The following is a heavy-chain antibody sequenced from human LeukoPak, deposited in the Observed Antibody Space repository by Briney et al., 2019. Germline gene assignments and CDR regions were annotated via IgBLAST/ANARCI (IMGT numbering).Heavy chain of an antibody. CDR1: GGSISSYY. Sequence: SETLSLTCTVSGGSISSYYWSWIRQPPGKGLEWIGYIYYSGSTNYNPSLKSRVNISVDTSKNQFSLKLSSVTAADTAVYYCARVPAYCSSTSCYARGYFDYWGKGTLVTVSS. CDR3: ARVPAYCSSTSCYARGYFDY. V-gene: IGHV4-59*01. J-gene: IGHJ4*02. CDR2: IYYSGST. D-gene: IGHD2-2*01.